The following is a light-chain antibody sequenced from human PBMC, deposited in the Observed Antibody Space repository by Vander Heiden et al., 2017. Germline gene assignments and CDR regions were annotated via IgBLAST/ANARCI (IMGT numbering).Light chain of an antibody. CDR2: DAD. Sequence: EIVLTQSLGTLSLSPGERATLSCRASQSVTNFLAWYKHKPGQAPRLLIYDADNRATGIQPRFSGNGSGTDFTLTISSLEPEDFAVYYCQQRNKWHPVYSFGQGTKMEI. CDR3: QQRNKWHPVYS. CDR1: QSVTNF. J-gene: IGKJ2*03. V-gene: IGKV3-11*01.